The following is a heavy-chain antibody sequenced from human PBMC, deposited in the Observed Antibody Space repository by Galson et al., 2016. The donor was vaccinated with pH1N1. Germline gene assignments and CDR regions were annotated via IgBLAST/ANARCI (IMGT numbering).Heavy chain of an antibody. J-gene: IGHJ3*01. CDR2: IYWGDDE. CDR3: AHREVTITNAFDV. Sequence: STSGVGVAWIRQPPGKAPEWLALIYWGDDERYSPSLKSRLTITKDTSKNQVVLTMTNMEPVDTGTYFCAHREVTITNAFDVWGPGTKVTVSS. CDR1: STSGVG. D-gene: IGHD5-12*01. V-gene: IGHV2-5*02.